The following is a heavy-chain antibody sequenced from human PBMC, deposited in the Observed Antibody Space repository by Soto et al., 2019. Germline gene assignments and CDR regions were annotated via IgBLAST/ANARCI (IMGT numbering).Heavy chain of an antibody. CDR1: GGTFSSYA. J-gene: IGHJ6*02. CDR3: ARGKITGTTGRVGYYYGMDV. V-gene: IGHV1-69*01. D-gene: IGHD1-7*01. CDR2: IIPIFGTA. Sequence: QVQLVQSGAEVKKPGSSVKVSCKASGGTFSSYAISWVRQAPGQGLEWMGGIIPIFGTANYAQKFQGRVTITADESTSTAYMELSSLRSEDTAVYYCARGKITGTTGRVGYYYGMDVWGQGTTVTVSS.